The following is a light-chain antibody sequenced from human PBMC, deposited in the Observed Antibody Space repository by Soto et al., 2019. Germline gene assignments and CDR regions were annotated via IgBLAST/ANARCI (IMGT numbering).Light chain of an antibody. CDR3: SSYTGSSTLYV. J-gene: IGLJ1*01. V-gene: IGLV2-14*01. Sequence: QSVLTQPGSVCGSPGQAVTISCTGTSSDIGGYNYVSWYQQHPGKVPKLMIFEVSNRPSGVSYRFSGSKSGNTASLTISGLQAEDEADYYCSSYTGSSTLYVFGTGTKVTVL. CDR1: SSDIGGYNY. CDR2: EVS.